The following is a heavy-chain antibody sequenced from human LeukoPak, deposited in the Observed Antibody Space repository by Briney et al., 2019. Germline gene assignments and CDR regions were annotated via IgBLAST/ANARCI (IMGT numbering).Heavy chain of an antibody. CDR2: IYYSGST. J-gene: IGHJ4*02. Sequence: PSETLSLTCTVSGGPISSSSYYWGWIRQPPGKGLEWIGSIYYSGSTYYNPSLKSRVTISVDTSKNQFSLKLSSVTAADTAVYYCASGGGDYVWGSHRTEGYYFDYWGQGTLVTVSS. CDR3: ASGGGDYVWGSHRTEGYYFDY. CDR1: GGPISSSSYY. D-gene: IGHD3-16*02. V-gene: IGHV4-39*07.